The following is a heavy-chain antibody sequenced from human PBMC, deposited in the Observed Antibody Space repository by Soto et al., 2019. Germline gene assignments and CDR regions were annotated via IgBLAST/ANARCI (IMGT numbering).Heavy chain of an antibody. D-gene: IGHD6-13*01. CDR1: GFTFSSYA. Sequence: QVQLVESGGGVVQAGRSLRLSCAASGFTFSSYAMHWVRQAPGKGLEWVAVISYDGSNKYYADSVKGRFTISRDNSKNTLYLQMNSLRAEDTAVYYCARDRSVRRAAAGLGGPRVNYYGMDVWGQGTTVTVSS. CDR3: ARDRSVRRAAAGLGGPRVNYYGMDV. J-gene: IGHJ6*02. V-gene: IGHV3-30-3*01. CDR2: ISYDGSNK.